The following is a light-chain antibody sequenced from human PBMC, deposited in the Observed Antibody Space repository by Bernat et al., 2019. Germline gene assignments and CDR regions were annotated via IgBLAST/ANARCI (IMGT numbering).Light chain of an antibody. V-gene: IGKV2-28*01. J-gene: IGKJ4*01. Sequence: DIVITQSPLSLPVTPGEPASISCRSNQSLLYSNGNTHLDWYVQRPGESTQRLIYLVSIRASGVTDRFSGSGSGTDFTLKLSRVEAEDVGIYYCMQGVQTLTFGGGTRVEIK. CDR3: MQGVQTLT. CDR1: QSLLYSNGNTH. CDR2: LVS.